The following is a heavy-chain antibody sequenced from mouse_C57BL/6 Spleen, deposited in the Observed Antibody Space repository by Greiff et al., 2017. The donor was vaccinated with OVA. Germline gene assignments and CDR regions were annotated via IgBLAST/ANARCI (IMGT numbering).Heavy chain of an antibody. CDR1: GYTFTDYE. Sequence: QVQLQQSGAELVRPGASVTLSCKASGYTFTDYEMHWVKQTPVHGLEWIGAIDPETGGTAYNQKFKGKAILTADKSSSTAYMELRSLTSEDSAVDYCTRYDGSSYYLDYWGKGTTLTVSS. CDR3: TRYDGSSYYLDY. V-gene: IGHV1-15*01. D-gene: IGHD1-1*01. CDR2: IDPETGGT. J-gene: IGHJ2*01.